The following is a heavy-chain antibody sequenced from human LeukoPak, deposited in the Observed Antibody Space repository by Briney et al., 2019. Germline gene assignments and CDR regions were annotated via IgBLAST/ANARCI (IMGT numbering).Heavy chain of an antibody. J-gene: IGHJ4*02. CDR2: INPNSGGT. CDR1: GYTFTGYY. CDR3: ATYYYDSSGPFSGYFDY. D-gene: IGHD3-22*01. V-gene: IGHV1-2*02. Sequence: GASVKVSCKASGYTFTGYYIHWVRQAPGQGLEWMGWINPNSGGTNYAQKFQGRVTMTRDTSISTAYMELSRLRSDDTAVYYCATYYYDSSGPFSGYFDYWGQGTLVTVSS.